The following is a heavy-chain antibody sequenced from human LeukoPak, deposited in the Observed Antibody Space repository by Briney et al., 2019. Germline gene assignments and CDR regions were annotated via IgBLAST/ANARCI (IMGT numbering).Heavy chain of an antibody. CDR3: ARHRSNYYDSSGYYYNY. Sequence: SETLSLTCAVSGYSISSGYYWGWIRQPPGKGVERLGSIYHSGSTYYNPSLKSRVTISVDTSKNQFSLKLSSVTAADTAVYYCARHRSNYYDSSGYYYNYWGQGTLVTVSS. J-gene: IGHJ4*02. V-gene: IGHV4-38-2*01. CDR1: GYSISSGYY. D-gene: IGHD3-22*01. CDR2: IYHSGST.